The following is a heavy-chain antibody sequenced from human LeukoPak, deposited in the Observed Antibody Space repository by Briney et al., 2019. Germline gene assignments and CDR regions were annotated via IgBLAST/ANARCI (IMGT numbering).Heavy chain of an antibody. D-gene: IGHD2-15*01. CDR2: MYPGDSEA. J-gene: IGHJ4*02. V-gene: IGHV5-51*01. Sequence: GESLKISCAGSGYSFTNYWIGWVRQMPGKGLEWMGIMYPGDSEATYSPSFQGQVTISADKSISTAYLQWSSLKASDTAMYYCARAWSCSGGTCYAENWGQGTLVTVSS. CDR3: ARAWSCSGGTCYAEN. CDR1: GYSFTNYW.